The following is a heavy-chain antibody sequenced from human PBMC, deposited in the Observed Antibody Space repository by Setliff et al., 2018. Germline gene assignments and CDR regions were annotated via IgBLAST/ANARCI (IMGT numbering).Heavy chain of an antibody. V-gene: IGHV3-7*03. D-gene: IGHD5-12*01. J-gene: IGHJ4*02. CDR1: GFDFKTHR. CDR3: ATDKLATIKAPRFDY. CDR2: IKGDGSQR. Sequence: GGSLRLSCAASGFDFKTHRMDWARQAPGKGLEWVTNIKGDGSQRNYVDAVRGRFTVSRDNARNLLYLKMNSLRAEETAVYYWATDKLATIKAPRFDYWGQGTLVTVSS.